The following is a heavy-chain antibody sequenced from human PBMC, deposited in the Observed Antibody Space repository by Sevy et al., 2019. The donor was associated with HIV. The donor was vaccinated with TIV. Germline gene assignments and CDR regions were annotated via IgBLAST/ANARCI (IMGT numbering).Heavy chain of an antibody. J-gene: IGHJ3*02. Sequence: SETLSLTCAVYGGSFSGYYWSWIRQPPGKGLEWVGEINHSGSTNYNPSLKSRVTISVDTSNNQFYLKLSSVTAADTAVYYCARNCSSSSCSHAFDIWGQGTMVTVSS. CDR1: GGSFSGYY. CDR3: ARNCSSSSCSHAFDI. V-gene: IGHV4-34*01. D-gene: IGHD2-2*01. CDR2: INHSGST.